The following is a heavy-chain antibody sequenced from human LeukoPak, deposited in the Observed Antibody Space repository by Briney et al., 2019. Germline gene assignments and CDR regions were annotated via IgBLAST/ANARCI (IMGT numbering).Heavy chain of an antibody. CDR1: GVSIFSYY. CDR3: ATGRSIRYFDY. J-gene: IGHJ4*02. Sequence: SETLSLTCTVSGVSIFSYYWNWIRQPPGKGLEWIGYIHYSGSTNYNPSLKSRVTMSVDTSKSQFSLRLTSATAADTAVYYCATGRSIRYFDYWGQGTLLAVSS. V-gene: IGHV4-59*08. D-gene: IGHD3-9*01. CDR2: IHYSGST.